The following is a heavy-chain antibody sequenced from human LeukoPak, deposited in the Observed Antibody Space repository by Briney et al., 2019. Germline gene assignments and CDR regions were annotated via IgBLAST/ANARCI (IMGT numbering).Heavy chain of an antibody. J-gene: IGHJ3*02. V-gene: IGHV3-23*01. CDR1: GFTVSTNY. CDR3: AKDSSEWPYDAFDI. Sequence: GGSLRLSCAASGFTVSTNYMSWVRQAPGKGLEWVSAISGSGGSTYYADSVKGRFTISRDNSKNTLYLQMNSLRAEDTAVYYCAKDSSEWPYDAFDIWGQGTMVTVSS. D-gene: IGHD3-3*01. CDR2: ISGSGGST.